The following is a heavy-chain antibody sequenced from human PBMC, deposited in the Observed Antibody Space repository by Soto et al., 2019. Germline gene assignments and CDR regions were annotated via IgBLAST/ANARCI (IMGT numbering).Heavy chain of an antibody. CDR1: GFTFSSYS. V-gene: IGHV3-21*01. CDR2: ISSSSSYI. D-gene: IGHD3-16*02. Sequence: EVQLVESGGGLVKPGGSLRLSCAASGFTFSSYSMNWVRQAPGKGLEWVSSISSSSSYIYYADSVKGRFTISRDNAKNSLYLQMNSLRAEDTAVYYCARLYDYIWGSYRETAFDIWGQGTMVTVSS. CDR3: ARLYDYIWGSYRETAFDI. J-gene: IGHJ3*02.